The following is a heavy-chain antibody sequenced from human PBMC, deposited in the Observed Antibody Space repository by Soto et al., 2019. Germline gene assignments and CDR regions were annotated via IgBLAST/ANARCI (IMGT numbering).Heavy chain of an antibody. V-gene: IGHV4-30-2*01. Sequence: QLQLQESGSGLVKPSQTLSLTCAVSGGSISSGGYSWSWIRQPPGKGLEWIGYIYHSGSTYYHPALKRRVTISVDRPKNQFSLKLSSVTAADTAVYYCARAHGSGWGAFDIWGQGTMVTVSS. J-gene: IGHJ3*02. CDR3: ARAHGSGWGAFDI. CDR1: GGSISSGGYS. D-gene: IGHD3-10*01. CDR2: IYHSGST.